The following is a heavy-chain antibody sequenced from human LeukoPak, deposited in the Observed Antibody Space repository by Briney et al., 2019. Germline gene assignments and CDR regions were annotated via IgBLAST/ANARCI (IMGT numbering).Heavy chain of an antibody. CDR1: GYTFTGYY. CDR2: INPNSGGT. V-gene: IGHV1-2*02. Sequence: ASVKVSCKASGYTFTGYYMHWVRQAPGQGLEWMGWINPNSGGTNYAQKFQGRVTMTRDTSISTAYMELTSLRSEDTAVYYCAREFGDNRKPFDVWGQGTMVTVSS. CDR3: AREFGDNRKPFDV. J-gene: IGHJ3*01. D-gene: IGHD3-16*01.